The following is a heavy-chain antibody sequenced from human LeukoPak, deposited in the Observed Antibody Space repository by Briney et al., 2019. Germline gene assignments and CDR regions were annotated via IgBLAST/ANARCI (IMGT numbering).Heavy chain of an antibody. Sequence: GGSLRLSCAASGFTLISNYLSWVRQAPGKGLEWVSVIYSGGSTYYADSVKGRFTISRDNSKNTLYLQMNSLRAEDTAVYYCARVAVDFSLDYWGQGTLVTVSS. CDR3: ARVAVDFSLDY. V-gene: IGHV3-53*01. CDR2: IYSGGST. D-gene: IGHD3-3*01. J-gene: IGHJ4*02. CDR1: GFTLISNY.